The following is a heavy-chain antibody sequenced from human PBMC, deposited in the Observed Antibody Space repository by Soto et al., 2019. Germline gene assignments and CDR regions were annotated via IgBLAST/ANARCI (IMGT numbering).Heavy chain of an antibody. CDR3: AREGDIYGMDV. Sequence: SETLSLTCTVSGGSISSGDYYWSWIRQPPGKGLEWIGYIYCSGSTYYNPSLKSRVTISVDTSKNQFSLKLSSVTAADTAVYYCAREGDIYGMDVWGQGTTVTVSS. V-gene: IGHV4-30-4*01. CDR1: GGSISSGDYY. J-gene: IGHJ6*02. CDR2: IYCSGST. D-gene: IGHD3-9*01.